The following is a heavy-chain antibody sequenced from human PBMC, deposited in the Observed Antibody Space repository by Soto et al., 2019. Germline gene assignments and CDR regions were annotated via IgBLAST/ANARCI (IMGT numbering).Heavy chain of an antibody. V-gene: IGHV5-10-1*01. CDR2: IDPSDSYT. CDR1: VYSFTSYW. D-gene: IGHD3-22*01. Sequence: GDSLTISCFGSVYSFTSYWISWVRQMPGKGLEWMGRIDPSDSYTNYSPSFQGHVTISADKSISTAYLQWSSLKASDTAMYYCARSPRLTYYDDSSGYLAAFDRLRQGTRGIVSS. CDR3: ARSPRLTYYDDSSGYLAAFDR. J-gene: IGHJ3*02.